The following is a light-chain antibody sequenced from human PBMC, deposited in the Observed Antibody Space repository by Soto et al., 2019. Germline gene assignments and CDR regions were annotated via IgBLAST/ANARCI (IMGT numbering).Light chain of an antibody. Sequence: QPVLTQPPSVSGAPGQRVTISCTGSSSNIGAGFDVHWYQQLPGTAPKLLIYVDDSRPSGVPDRFSGSKSGSSASLAITGLQAEDEADYCCQSYDSRLTAVVFGGGTKVTVL. CDR3: QSYDSRLTAVV. CDR1: SSNIGAGFD. CDR2: VDD. V-gene: IGLV1-40*01. J-gene: IGLJ2*01.